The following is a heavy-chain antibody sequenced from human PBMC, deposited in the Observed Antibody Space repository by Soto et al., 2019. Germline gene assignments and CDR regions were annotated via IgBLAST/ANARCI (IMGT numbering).Heavy chain of an antibody. J-gene: IGHJ4*02. CDR3: ARGHSSGIGDYFDY. CDR1: GGSFSGYY. CDR2: INHSGST. Sequence: PSETLSLTCAVYGGSFSGYYWSWIRQPPGKGLEWIGEINHSGSTNYNPSLKSRVTISVDTSKNQFSLKLSSVTAADTAVYYCARGHSSGIGDYFDYWGQGTLVTVSS. V-gene: IGHV4-34*01. D-gene: IGHD6-19*01.